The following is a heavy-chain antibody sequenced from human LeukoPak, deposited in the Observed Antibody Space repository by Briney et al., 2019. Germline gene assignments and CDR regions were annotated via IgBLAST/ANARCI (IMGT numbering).Heavy chain of an antibody. CDR1: GFTFSDYY. V-gene: IGHV3-11*01. CDR2: ISFSGSTI. J-gene: IGHJ4*02. D-gene: IGHD6-13*01. Sequence: GGSLRLSCATSGFTFSDYYMGWIRQAPGKGLEGVSYISFSGSTIYYADSVKGRFTISRDDAKNSLYLQMNSLRAEDTAVYYCARDIVAAGLFFDYWGQGTLVTVSS. CDR3: ARDIVAAGLFFDY.